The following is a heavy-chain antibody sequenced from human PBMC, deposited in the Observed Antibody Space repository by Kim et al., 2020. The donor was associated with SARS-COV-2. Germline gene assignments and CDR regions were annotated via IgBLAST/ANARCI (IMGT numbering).Heavy chain of an antibody. CDR2: INPNGGGT. Sequence: ASVKVSCKASGYTFTSYYMHWVRQAPGQGLEWMGIINPNGGGTTYAQKFQGRVTMTRDTSTITVYMELSSLRSEDTAVYYCAREGGDYGSSGSPPVYFQHWGQGTLVTVSS. CDR3: AREGGDYGSSGSPPVYFQH. CDR1: GYTFTSYY. V-gene: IGHV1-46*01. D-gene: IGHD3-22*01. J-gene: IGHJ1*01.